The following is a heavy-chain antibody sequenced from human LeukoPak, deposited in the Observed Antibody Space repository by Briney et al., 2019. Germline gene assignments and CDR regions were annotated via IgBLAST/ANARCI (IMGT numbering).Heavy chain of an antibody. D-gene: IGHD2-15*01. CDR3: ARGERAAGVVVAATGNYYFDY. Sequence: SETLSLTCAVYVGSFSGYYWSWIRQPPGKGLEWIGEINHSGSTNYNPSLKSRVTISVDTSKNQFSLKLSSVTAADTAVYYCARGERAAGVVVAATGNYYFDYWGQGTLVAVSS. V-gene: IGHV4-34*01. CDR2: INHSGST. CDR1: VGSFSGYY. J-gene: IGHJ4*02.